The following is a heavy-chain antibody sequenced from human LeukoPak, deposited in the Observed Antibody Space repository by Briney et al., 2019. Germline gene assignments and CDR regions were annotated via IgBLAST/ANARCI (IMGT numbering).Heavy chain of an antibody. CDR3: ARAVTYYNWFDP. V-gene: IGHV4-30-4*01. CDR1: GGSISSGDYY. Sequence: SETLSLTCTVSGGSISSGDYYWSWIRQPPGKGLEWIGYIYFSESTYYNPSLKSRVTISADTSKNQFSLKMSSVTAADAAVYFCARAVTYYNWFDPWGQGTLVTVSS. CDR2: IYFSEST. J-gene: IGHJ5*02. D-gene: IGHD2-21*02.